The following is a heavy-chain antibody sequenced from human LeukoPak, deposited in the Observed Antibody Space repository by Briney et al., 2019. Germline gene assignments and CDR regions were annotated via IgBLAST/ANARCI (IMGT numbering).Heavy chain of an antibody. J-gene: IGHJ4*02. CDR2: ISGSGGST. Sequence: GGSLRLSCAASRFTFSSYAMSWVRQAPGKGLEWVSAISGSGGSTYYADSVKGRFTISRDNSKNTLYLQMNSLRAEDTAVYYCAKEKGYCSSSSCYYFDYWGQGTLVTVSS. CDR1: RFTFSSYA. CDR3: AKEKGYCSSSSCYYFDY. D-gene: IGHD2-2*01. V-gene: IGHV3-23*01.